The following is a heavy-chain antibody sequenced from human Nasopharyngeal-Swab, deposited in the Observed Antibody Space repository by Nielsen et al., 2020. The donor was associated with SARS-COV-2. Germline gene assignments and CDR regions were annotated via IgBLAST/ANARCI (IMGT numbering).Heavy chain of an antibody. D-gene: IGHD2-2*01. J-gene: IGHJ4*02. CDR3: ARDRRGGYCSSTSCYGNDY. V-gene: IGHV1-18*01. CDR2: ISAYNGNT. Sequence: HAPGQGCGWMGWISAYNGNTNYAQKLQGRVTMTTDTSTSTAYMELRSLRSDDTAVYYCARDRRGGYCSSTSCYGNDYWGQGTLVTVSS.